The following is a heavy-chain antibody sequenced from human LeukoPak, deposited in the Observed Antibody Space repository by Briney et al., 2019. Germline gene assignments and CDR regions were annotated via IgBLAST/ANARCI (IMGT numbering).Heavy chain of an antibody. V-gene: IGHV5-51*01. CDR2: IYPGDSDT. D-gene: IGHD6-19*01. CDR3: AKRVGGCIDY. CDR1: GYIFTNYW. Sequence: PGESLKISCKDSGYIFTNYWIGWVRQVPGKGLEWMGIIYPGDSDTRYSPSFQGQVTISADKSISTAYLQWSSLKASDTAIYYCAKRVGGCIDYWGQGTLVTVSS. J-gene: IGHJ4*02.